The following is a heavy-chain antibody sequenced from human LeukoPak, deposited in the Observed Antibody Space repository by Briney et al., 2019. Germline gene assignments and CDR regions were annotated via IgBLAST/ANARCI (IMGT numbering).Heavy chain of an antibody. J-gene: IGHJ6*02. V-gene: IGHV3-66*01. CDR1: GFTVTTNY. CDR2: IYNGGST. Sequence: GGSLRLSCAASGFTVTTNYMTWVRQAPGKGLEWVSVIYNGGSTYYADSVKGRFTIFRDKNTLYLQMNSLRVEDTAVYYCTRAPYGMDVWGQGTTVTVS. CDR3: TRAPYGMDV.